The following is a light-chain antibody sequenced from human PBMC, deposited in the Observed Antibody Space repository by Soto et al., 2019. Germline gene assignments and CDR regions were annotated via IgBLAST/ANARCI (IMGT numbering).Light chain of an antibody. J-gene: IGKJ1*01. V-gene: IGKV1-5*01. CDR2: DAS. Sequence: DIQMTQSPSTLSASVGDRVTITCRASQSISSWLAWYQQKPGKAPKLLIYDASSLESGVPSRFSGSGFRTEFTLTISSLQPDDFATYYCQQYNSYSWTFGQGTKVEIK. CDR3: QQYNSYSWT. CDR1: QSISSW.